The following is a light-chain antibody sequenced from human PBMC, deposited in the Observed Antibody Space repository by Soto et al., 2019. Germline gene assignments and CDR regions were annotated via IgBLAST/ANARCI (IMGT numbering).Light chain of an antibody. CDR1: SGDVGGNNY. CDR2: EVS. J-gene: IGLJ3*02. CDR3: SSYTNTFTWV. V-gene: IGLV2-14*01. Sequence: QSALTQPASVSGSPGQSITISCSGTSGDVGGNNYVSWYQQHPGAAPKLIIYEVSYRPSGISNRFSGSKSDNTAALTISGLQPEDEADYYCSSYTNTFTWVFGGGTQLTVL.